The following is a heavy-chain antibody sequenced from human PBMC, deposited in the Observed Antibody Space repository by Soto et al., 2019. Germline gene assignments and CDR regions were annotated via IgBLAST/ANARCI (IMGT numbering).Heavy chain of an antibody. J-gene: IGHJ4*02. CDR3: ATGGRGYSSAPRFYFDY. CDR1: GGIFSSNA. D-gene: IGHD5-18*01. Sequence: QVPLVQSGAEVKKRGSSVKVSCQASGGIFSSNAISWVRQAPGQGLEWMGGILPIFGTTNYAQNFQGRATFTADESTSTAYMELSSLKSEDTALYYCATGGRGYSSAPRFYFDYWGQGTLVTVSS. CDR2: ILPIFGTT. V-gene: IGHV1-69*01.